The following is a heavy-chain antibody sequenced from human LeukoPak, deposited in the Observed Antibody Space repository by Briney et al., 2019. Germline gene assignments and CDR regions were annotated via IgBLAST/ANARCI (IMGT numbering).Heavy chain of an antibody. Sequence: PGGSLRLSCAASGFTFSSYAMHWVCQAPGKGLEWVAVISYDGSNKYYADSVKGRFTISRDNSKNTVYLQMNSLRAEDTALYYCARDYYGSGSYGYLDYWGQGTLVTVSS. J-gene: IGHJ4*02. CDR1: GFTFSSYA. CDR2: ISYDGSNK. CDR3: ARDYYGSGSYGYLDY. V-gene: IGHV3-30-3*01. D-gene: IGHD3-10*01.